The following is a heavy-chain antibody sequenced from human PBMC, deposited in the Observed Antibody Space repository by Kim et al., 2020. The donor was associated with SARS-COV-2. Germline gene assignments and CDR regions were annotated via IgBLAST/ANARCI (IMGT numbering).Heavy chain of an antibody. V-gene: IGHV4-31*03. D-gene: IGHD3-9*01. CDR3: AGGTGYYRYFDL. J-gene: IGHJ2*01. CDR2: IYYSGSS. CDR1: GGSISSGGYY. Sequence: SETLSLTCSVSGGSISSGGYYWSWIRQYPGKGLEWIGYIYYSGSSYYNPSLKSRVTIFLDTSKNQFSLKLSSVTAADTAVYYCAGGTGYYRYFDLWGRGTLVPVSS.